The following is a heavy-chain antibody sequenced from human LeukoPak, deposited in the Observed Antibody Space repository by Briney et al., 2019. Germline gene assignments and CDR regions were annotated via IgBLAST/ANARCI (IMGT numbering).Heavy chain of an antibody. V-gene: IGHV3-15*01. CDR3: TTEPGDSYYYYGMDV. Sequence: PGGSLRLSCAASGFTFSNAWMSWVRQAPGKGLEWVGRIKSKTDGGTTDYAAPVKGRFTISRDDSKNTLYLQMNSLKTEDTAVYYCTTEPGDSYYYYGMDVWGQGTTVTVSS. J-gene: IGHJ6*02. CDR1: GFTFSNAW. CDR2: IKSKTDGGTT. D-gene: IGHD7-27*01.